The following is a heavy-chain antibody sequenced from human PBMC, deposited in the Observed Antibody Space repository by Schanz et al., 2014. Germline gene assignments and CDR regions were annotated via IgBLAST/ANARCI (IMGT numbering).Heavy chain of an antibody. CDR1: GFTFSNYA. J-gene: IGHJ4*02. D-gene: IGHD2-15*01. Sequence: QVQLVESGGGVVQPGRSLRLSCATSGFTFSNYAMHWVRQAPGKGLEWVAVISYDGSKKYYADSVKGRFTISRDNSKNTLHLKINSLRDEDTAVYYCTRRYCSGASCYSSRGPFEYWGQGTLVTVSS. CDR2: ISYDGSKK. V-gene: IGHV3-30*04. CDR3: TRRYCSGASCYSSRGPFEY.